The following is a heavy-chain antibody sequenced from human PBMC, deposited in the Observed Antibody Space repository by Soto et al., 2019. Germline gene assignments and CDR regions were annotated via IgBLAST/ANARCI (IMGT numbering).Heavy chain of an antibody. V-gene: IGHV3-30*18. CDR1: GFTFSTSG. Sequence: QVQLVESGGGVVQPGRSLRLSCAASGFTFSTSGMHWVRQAPGKGLEWVAVISYDRSKKYYADSVKGRFTISRDNSKNTLYLQMNSLRPEDTAVYYCAKDLTSGWCIDYWGQGTLVTVSS. D-gene: IGHD6-19*01. CDR3: AKDLTSGWCIDY. J-gene: IGHJ4*02. CDR2: ISYDRSKK.